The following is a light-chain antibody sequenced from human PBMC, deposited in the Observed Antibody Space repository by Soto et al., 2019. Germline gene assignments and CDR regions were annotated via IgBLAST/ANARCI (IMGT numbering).Light chain of an antibody. CDR3: QQDTNWQIT. CDR1: QSVGSN. J-gene: IGKJ5*01. Sequence: EVVMTQSPATLSLSPGERATLSCRASQSVGSNYLAWYQQKPGQAPRLLIYGISTRATGIPARFSGSGSGTEFTLTVSSLQSEDFAVYYCQQDTNWQITFGQGTLMEIK. CDR2: GIS. V-gene: IGKV3-15*01.